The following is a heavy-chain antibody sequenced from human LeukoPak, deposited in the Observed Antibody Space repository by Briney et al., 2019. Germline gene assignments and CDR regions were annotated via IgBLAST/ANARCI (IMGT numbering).Heavy chain of an antibody. V-gene: IGHV4-59*01. J-gene: IGHJ4*02. Sequence: PSETLSLTCTVSGXSISSYYGSWIRQPPGKGLEWIGHIYHTGSTNYNPSLKSRVTISLDTSKNQFSLKLTSVSAADTAVYYCARDVRTINVLTGYYRPYYFDYWGQGTLVTVSS. CDR1: GXSISSYY. D-gene: IGHD3-9*01. CDR2: IYHTGST. CDR3: ARDVRTINVLTGYYRPYYFDY.